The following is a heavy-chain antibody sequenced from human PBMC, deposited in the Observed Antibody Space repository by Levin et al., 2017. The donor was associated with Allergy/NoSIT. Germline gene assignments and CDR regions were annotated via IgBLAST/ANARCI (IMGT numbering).Heavy chain of an antibody. CDR3: ARGHIVVVPAAPEDYYYGMDV. V-gene: IGHV1-46*01. J-gene: IGHJ6*02. CDR2: INPSGGST. Sequence: ASVKVSCKASGYTFTNYYMHWVRQAPGQGLEWMGIINPSGGSTSYAQKFQGRVTLTRDTSTSTVYMELSSLRSEDTAVYYCARGHIVVVPAAPEDYYYGMDVWGQGTTVTVSS. D-gene: IGHD2-2*01. CDR1: GYTFTNYY.